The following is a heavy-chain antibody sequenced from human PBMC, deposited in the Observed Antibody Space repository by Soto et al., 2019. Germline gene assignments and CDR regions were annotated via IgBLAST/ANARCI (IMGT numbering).Heavy chain of an antibody. J-gene: IGHJ3*02. D-gene: IGHD3-3*01. CDR3: ARQITILDAFDI. V-gene: IGHV4-59*02. CDR1: GGSVSSYY. CDR2: IYYSGYT. Sequence: QVQLQESGPGLVKPSETLSLTCTVSGGSVSSYYWSWIRQPPGKGLEWIGYIYYSGYTKYNPSLKSRVAISVDTSKNQCSLKLNSVTAADTAVYYCARQITILDAFDIWGQGTMVTVSS.